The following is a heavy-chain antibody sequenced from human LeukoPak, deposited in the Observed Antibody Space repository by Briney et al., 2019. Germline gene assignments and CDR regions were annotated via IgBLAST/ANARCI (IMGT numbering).Heavy chain of an antibody. V-gene: IGHV3-33*01. Sequence: PGRSLRLSCAASGFTFSSYGMHWVRQAPGKGLEWVAVIWYDGSDKYYGDSVKGRFTISRDNSKNTLYLQMNSLRAEDTAVYYCAREHDYWGQGTLVTVSS. CDR3: AREHDY. CDR1: GFTFSSYG. CDR2: IWYDGSDK. J-gene: IGHJ4*02.